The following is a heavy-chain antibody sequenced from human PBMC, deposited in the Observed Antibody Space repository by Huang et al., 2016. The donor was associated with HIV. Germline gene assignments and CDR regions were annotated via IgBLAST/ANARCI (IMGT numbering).Heavy chain of an antibody. J-gene: IGHJ3*02. D-gene: IGHD5-18*01. CDR1: GFPFNNPA. CDR2: ISNEGSNN. V-gene: IGHV3-30*16. Sequence: QVQLVESGGGVVQPGRSLRLSCAASGFPFNNPAMHWVRQASGKGRYWVTFISNEGSNNYYADSVKGRFTISRDSSKSTLFLHMTSLRTEDTAVYYCARAKDTWDAYDIWGQGTMVMVSS. CDR3: ARAKDTWDAYDI.